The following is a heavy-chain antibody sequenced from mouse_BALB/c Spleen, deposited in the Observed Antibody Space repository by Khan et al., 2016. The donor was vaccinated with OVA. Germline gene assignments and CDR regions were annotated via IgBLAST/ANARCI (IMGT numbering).Heavy chain of an antibody. V-gene: IGHV4-1*02. CDR3: ARVANWEGGFAD. CDR2: INPDSSTI. J-gene: IGHJ3*01. D-gene: IGHD4-1*01. CDR1: GFDFSRYW. Sequence: EVQLQASGGGLVQPGGSLKLSCAASGFDFSRYWMSWVRQAPGKGLEWIGEINPDSSTINYTPSLKDKFIISRDNAKNTLYLQMSKVRSEDTALYCCARVANWEGGFADWGQGTLVTVSA.